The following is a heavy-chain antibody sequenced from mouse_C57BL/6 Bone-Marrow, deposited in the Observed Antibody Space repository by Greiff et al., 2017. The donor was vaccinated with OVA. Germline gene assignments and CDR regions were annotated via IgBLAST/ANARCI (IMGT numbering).Heavy chain of an antibody. D-gene: IGHD3-2*02. J-gene: IGHJ2*01. CDR3: ARETAQATDYFDY. CDR2: ISYDGSN. Sequence: ESGPGLVKPSQSLSLTCSVTGYSITSGYYWNWIRQFPGNKLEWMGYISYDGSNNYNPSLKNRISITRDTSKNQFFLKLNSVTTEDTATYYGARETAQATDYFDYWGQGTTLTVSS. CDR1: GYSITSGYY. V-gene: IGHV3-6*01.